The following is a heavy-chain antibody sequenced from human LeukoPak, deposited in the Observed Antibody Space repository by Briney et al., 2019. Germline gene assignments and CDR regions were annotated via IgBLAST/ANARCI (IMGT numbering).Heavy chain of an antibody. CDR3: ARGPNLGPARYGCDY. CDR1: GGTLNNSA. D-gene: IGHD5-18*01. V-gene: IGHV1-2*02. Sequence: GASVKVSCKTSGGTLNNSAISWVRQAPGQGLEWMGWINPNSGGTNYAQKFQGRVTMTRDTSISTAYMELSRLRSDDTAVYYCARGPNLGPARYGCDYWGQGTLVTVSS. CDR2: INPNSGGT. J-gene: IGHJ4*02.